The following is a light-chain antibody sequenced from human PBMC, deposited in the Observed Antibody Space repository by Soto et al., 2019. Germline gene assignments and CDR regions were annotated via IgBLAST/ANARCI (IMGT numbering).Light chain of an antibody. CDR3: QQYGSSPVT. V-gene: IGKV3-20*01. J-gene: IGKJ4*01. CDR1: QSVTDTY. CDR2: GIS. Sequence: DIVLTQAPGTLSLSVGERAALSCRASQSVTDTYLAWYQQKPGQAPRLIIYGISIKATGISDRFTGSGSGTDFTLTISRLAPEDFAVDYCQQYGSSPVTFGGGTRVEI.